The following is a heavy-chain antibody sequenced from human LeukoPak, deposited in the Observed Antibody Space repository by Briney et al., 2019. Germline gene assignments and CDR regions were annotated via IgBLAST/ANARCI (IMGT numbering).Heavy chain of an antibody. CDR3: TTQVLLWFGYVDY. Sequence: GGSLRLSCAASGFTFSNAWMSWVRQAPGKGLEWVGRIKSKTDGETTDYAAPVKGRFTISRDDSKNTLYLQMNSLKTEDTAVYYCTTQVLLWFGYVDYWGQGTLVTVSS. V-gene: IGHV3-15*01. D-gene: IGHD3-10*01. CDR1: GFTFSNAW. CDR2: IKSKTDGETT. J-gene: IGHJ4*02.